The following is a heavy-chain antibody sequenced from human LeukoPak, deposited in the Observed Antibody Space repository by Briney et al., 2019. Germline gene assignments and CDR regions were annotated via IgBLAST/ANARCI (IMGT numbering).Heavy chain of an antibody. CDR1: GGSFSGYY. CDR2: IYSGGST. CDR3: ARAGPIDY. V-gene: IGHV3-53*01. Sequence: LSLTCAVYGGSFSGYYWSWIRQPPGKGLEWVTVIYSGGSTYYAASVEGRFTISRDNSKNTVYLQMNSLRVEDTAVYYCARAGPIDYWGQGTLVTVSS. J-gene: IGHJ4*02.